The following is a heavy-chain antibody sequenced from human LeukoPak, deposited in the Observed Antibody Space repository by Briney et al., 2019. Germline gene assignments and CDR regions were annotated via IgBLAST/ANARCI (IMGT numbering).Heavy chain of an antibody. J-gene: IGHJ4*02. CDR3: TWHYFDY. V-gene: IGHV3-15*01. D-gene: IGHD5-12*01. Sequence: SGSLRLSCAASGFTFSSYAMSWVRQAPGKGLEWVGRRKSKTDGGTTVYAAPVKGRFTISRHDSKNTLYLQMNSLKTEDTAVYYCTWHYFDYWGQGTLVTV. CDR2: RKSKTDGGTT. CDR1: GFTFSSYA.